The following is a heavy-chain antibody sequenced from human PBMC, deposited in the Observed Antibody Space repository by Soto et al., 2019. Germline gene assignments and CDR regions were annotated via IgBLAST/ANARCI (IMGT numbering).Heavy chain of an antibody. CDR2: ISYTGST. D-gene: IGHD6-13*01. J-gene: IGHJ5*02. CDR3: ARQYRKKQHMAAPPRIDWFDP. CDR1: GASISTSSYC. Sequence: QLQLQESGPGLVKPSETLSLTCAVSGASISTSSYCWGWIRQPPGKGLEWIASISYTGSTYYNPSLTSRVTISLDTSKDQFSLKLSSVTAADTAVYYCARQYRKKQHMAAPPRIDWFDPWGQGTLVTVSS. V-gene: IGHV4-39*01.